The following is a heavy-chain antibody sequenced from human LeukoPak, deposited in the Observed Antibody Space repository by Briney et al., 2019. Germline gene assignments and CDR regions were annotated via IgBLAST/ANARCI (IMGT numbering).Heavy chain of an antibody. V-gene: IGHV3-30-3*01. CDR2: ISYDGSNK. CDR3: AKARDINGYESVDY. CDR1: GFTFSSYV. D-gene: IGHD3-3*01. J-gene: IGHJ4*02. Sequence: PGRSLRLSCAASGFTFSSYVMHWVRQAPGKGLEWVAVISYDGSNKYYADSVKGRFTISRDNSKNTLYLQMNSLRADDTAVYYCAKARDINGYESVDYWGQGTLVTVSS.